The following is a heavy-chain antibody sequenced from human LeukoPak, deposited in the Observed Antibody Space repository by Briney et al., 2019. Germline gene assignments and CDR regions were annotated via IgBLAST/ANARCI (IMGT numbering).Heavy chain of an antibody. V-gene: IGHV4-34*01. Sequence: QPSETLSLTCAVYGGSFSGYYWSWIRQPPGKGLEWIGEINHSGSTNYNPSLKSRVTISVDTSKNQFSLKLSSVTAADTAVYYCAGAPRFYDSSGYYYGSRGRNWFDPWGQVTLVTVSS. CDR2: INHSGST. CDR1: GGSFSGYY. CDR3: AGAPRFYDSSGYYYGSRGRNWFDP. D-gene: IGHD3-22*01. J-gene: IGHJ5*02.